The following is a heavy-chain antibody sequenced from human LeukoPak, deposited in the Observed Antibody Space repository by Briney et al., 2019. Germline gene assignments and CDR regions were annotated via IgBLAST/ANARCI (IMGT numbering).Heavy chain of an antibody. CDR1: GFTFYDYG. V-gene: IGHV3-20*04. Sequence: GGSLRLSCGASGFTFYDYGMSWVRQAPRKGLEWGSGINWDGGSTGYADSVKGRFTISRDNSIHTLYLQMSILRPEDTAVYYCVREWKQTLVVSNSRQAPFDLWGQGTLVTVSS. D-gene: IGHD5-18*01. CDR2: INWDGGST. CDR3: VREWKQTLVVSNSRQAPFDL. J-gene: IGHJ4*02.